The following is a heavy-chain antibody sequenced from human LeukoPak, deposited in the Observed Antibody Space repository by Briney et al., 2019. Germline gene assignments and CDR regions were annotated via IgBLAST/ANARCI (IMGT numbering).Heavy chain of an antibody. Sequence: SETLSLTCTVSGGSISSYYWSWGRQPAGKGLGWIGYNYYSGSTNYNPSVKSRVTISVDTSKNQFSLKLSSVPAADTAVYYCARDSSSAFDIWAQGTMVTVPS. V-gene: IGHV4-59*01. J-gene: IGHJ3*02. CDR3: ARDSSSAFDI. CDR1: GGSISSYY. CDR2: NYYSGST.